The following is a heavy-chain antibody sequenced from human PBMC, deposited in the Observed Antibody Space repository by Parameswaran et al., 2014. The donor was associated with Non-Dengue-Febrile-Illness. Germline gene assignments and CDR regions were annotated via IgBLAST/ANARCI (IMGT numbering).Heavy chain of an antibody. CDR3: ASLPGGEAFDI. V-gene: IGHV3-48*03. J-gene: IGHJ3*02. Sequence: WIRQPPGKGLEWVSYISSSGSTIYYADSVKGRFTVSRDNAKNSLYLQMNSLRAEDTAVYYCASLPGGEAFDIWGQGTMVTVSS. CDR2: ISSSGSTI. D-gene: IGHD3-10*01.